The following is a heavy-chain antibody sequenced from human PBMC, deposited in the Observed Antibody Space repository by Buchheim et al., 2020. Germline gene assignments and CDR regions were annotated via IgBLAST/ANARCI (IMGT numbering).Heavy chain of an antibody. V-gene: IGHV1-8*01. CDR2: MNPNSGNT. Sequence: QVQLVQSGAAVKKPGASVKVSCKASGYTFTSYDINWVRQATGQGLEWMGWMNPNSGNTGYAQKFQGRVTMTRNTSISTAYMELSSLRSEYTAVYYFAINKGVVYAVYYYYYYGMDVWGQGTT. D-gene: IGHD2-8*02. CDR1: GYTFTSYD. CDR3: AINKGVVYAVYYYYYYGMDV. J-gene: IGHJ6*02.